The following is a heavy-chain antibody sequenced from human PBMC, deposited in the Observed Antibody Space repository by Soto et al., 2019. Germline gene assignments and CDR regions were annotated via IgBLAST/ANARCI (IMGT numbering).Heavy chain of an antibody. CDR3: AKDFYCNYQFWGSFDY. D-gene: IGHD7-27*01. Sequence: GGSLRLSCAASGFTFSSYAMTWVRQAPGKGLEWVSGISGSGRSTYYADSLKGRFTISRDNSKNTLYLQMNSLRAEDTAVYYCAKDFYCNYQFWGSFDYWGQGTLVTVS. J-gene: IGHJ4*02. CDR2: ISGSGRST. CDR1: GFTFSSYA. V-gene: IGHV3-23*01.